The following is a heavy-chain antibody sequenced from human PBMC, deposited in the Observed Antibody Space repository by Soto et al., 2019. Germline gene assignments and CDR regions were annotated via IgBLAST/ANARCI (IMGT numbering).Heavy chain of an antibody. D-gene: IGHD1-26*01. CDR3: ARVRKTTTTRHAFAI. Sequence: QVQLVQSGAEVKKPGATVKVSCKASGYTFSHYGIGWLRQAPGQGLEMLAWISAYNGDTKSAQKVQGRSSATTDVSASTAYMELRSLRSADPGAYYCARVRKTTTTRHAFAIRGQETMVTVSS. CDR1: GYTFSHYG. V-gene: IGHV1-18*01. J-gene: IGHJ3*02. CDR2: ISAYNGDT.